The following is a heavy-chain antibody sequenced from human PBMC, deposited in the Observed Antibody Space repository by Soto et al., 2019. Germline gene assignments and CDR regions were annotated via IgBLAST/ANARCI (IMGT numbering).Heavy chain of an antibody. V-gene: IGHV1-69*01. Sequence: QVQLVQSGAEVKKPGSSVKVSCKASGDTDTNYVISWVRQAPGQGLEWMGGIFPKFGTTYSAQKLQDGLTITADESTSTVYMQLSSPRLDDTAVYYCEAEMTFGKLSVVWGQGTTVTVSS. D-gene: IGHD3-16*02. CDR1: GDTDTNYV. J-gene: IGHJ6*02. CDR3: EAEMTFGKLSVV. CDR2: IFPKFGTT.